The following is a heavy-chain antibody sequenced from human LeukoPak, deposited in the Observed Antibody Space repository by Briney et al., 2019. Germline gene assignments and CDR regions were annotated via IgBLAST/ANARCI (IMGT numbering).Heavy chain of an antibody. Sequence: GGSLRLSCAASGFTFSSYWMHWVRQAPGKGLVWVSRINSDGSSTSYADSVKGRFTISRDNAKNTLYLQMNSLKTEDTAVYYCTRGGYCSGGSCYEGKYYFDYWGQGTLVTVSS. CDR2: INSDGSST. CDR1: GFTFSSYW. J-gene: IGHJ4*02. D-gene: IGHD2-15*01. CDR3: TRGGYCSGGSCYEGKYYFDY. V-gene: IGHV3-74*01.